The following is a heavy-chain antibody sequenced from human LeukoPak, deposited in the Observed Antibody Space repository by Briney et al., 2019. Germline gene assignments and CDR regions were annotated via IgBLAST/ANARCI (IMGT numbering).Heavy chain of an antibody. CDR1: GDSMSTSY. D-gene: IGHD3-16*01. V-gene: IGHV4-59*01. CDR2: FYHSGT. CDR3: AREVLSWFDP. J-gene: IGHJ5*02. Sequence: PSETLSLTCTVSGDSMSTSYWSWIRQPLGKGLEWIGYFYHSGTDYNPSLKSRVTISVDTSKNQFSLKLSSVTAADTAVYYCAREVLSWFDPWGQGTLVTVSS.